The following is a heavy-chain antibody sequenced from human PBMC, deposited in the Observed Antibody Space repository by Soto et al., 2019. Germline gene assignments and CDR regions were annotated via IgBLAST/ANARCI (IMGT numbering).Heavy chain of an antibody. CDR2: IYYTGST. D-gene: IGHD3-9*01. J-gene: IGHJ4*02. CDR3: AKEDDFLTGYIDY. Sequence: PSETLSLTCTVSGGSIKSYYWSWIRQPPGRGLELIGYIYYTGSTNYNPSLKSRVTISVDTSRNQFSLKLTSVTAADTAMYYCAKEDDFLTGYIDYWGQGALVTVS. V-gene: IGHV4-59*01. CDR1: GGSIKSYY.